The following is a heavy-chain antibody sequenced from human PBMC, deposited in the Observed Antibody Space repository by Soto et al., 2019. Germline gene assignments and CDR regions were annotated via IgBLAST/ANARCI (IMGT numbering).Heavy chain of an antibody. V-gene: IGHV3-33*01. D-gene: IGHD2-15*01. J-gene: IGHJ6*02. Sequence: GGSLRLSCAASGFTFSSYGMHWVRQAPGKGLEWVAVIWYDGSNKYYADSVKGRFTISRDNSKNTLYLQMNSLRAEDTAVYYCARGLYCSGGSCPGQYGMDVWGQGTTVTVSS. CDR2: IWYDGSNK. CDR1: GFTFSSYG. CDR3: ARGLYCSGGSCPGQYGMDV.